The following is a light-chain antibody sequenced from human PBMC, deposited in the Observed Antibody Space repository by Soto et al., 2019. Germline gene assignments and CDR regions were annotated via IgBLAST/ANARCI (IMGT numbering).Light chain of an antibody. V-gene: IGKV3-20*01. CDR2: DAS. Sequence: EIVLTQSPATLSLSPGERATLSCRANQSISNYLAWYQQRPGQAPRLLIYDASSRATGIPDRFSGSGSGTDFTLTISRLEPEDFAVYYCQQYGSSPRTFGGGTKVDIK. CDR3: QQYGSSPRT. CDR1: QSISNY. J-gene: IGKJ4*01.